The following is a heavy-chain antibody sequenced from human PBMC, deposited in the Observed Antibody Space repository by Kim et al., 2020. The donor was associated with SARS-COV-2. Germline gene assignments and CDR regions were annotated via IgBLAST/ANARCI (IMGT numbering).Heavy chain of an antibody. CDR3: ARYYYDSSGYGDY. Sequence: SETLSLTCTVSGGSISSSSYYWGWIRQPPGKGLEWIGSIYYSGSTYYNPSLKSRVTISVDTSKNQFSLKLSSVTAADTAVYYCARYYYDSSGYGDYWGQGTLVTASS. D-gene: IGHD3-22*01. V-gene: IGHV4-39*01. CDR1: GGSISSSSYY. J-gene: IGHJ4*02. CDR2: IYYSGST.